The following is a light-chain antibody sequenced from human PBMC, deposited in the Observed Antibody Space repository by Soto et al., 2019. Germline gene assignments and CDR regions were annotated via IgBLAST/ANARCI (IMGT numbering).Light chain of an antibody. CDR2: EVT. V-gene: IGLV2-23*02. J-gene: IGLJ1*01. Sequence: QSALAQPASVSGSPGQSITISCTGSSSDVGRYDLVSWYQQHPGKVPKLIIHEVTKRSSGLSNRCSGSKSGNTASLTISGLQAEDEADYYCCSYAGSSTYVFGTGTKVTVL. CDR3: CSYAGSSTYV. CDR1: SSDVGRYDL.